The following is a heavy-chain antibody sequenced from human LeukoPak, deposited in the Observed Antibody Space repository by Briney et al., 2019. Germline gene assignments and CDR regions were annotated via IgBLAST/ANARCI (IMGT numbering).Heavy chain of an antibody. CDR3: ARGRGTTMVRGVITNYFDL. J-gene: IGHJ2*01. D-gene: IGHD3-10*01. CDR1: GYTFTAHY. CDR2: IDPNSGGT. Sequence: ASVKVSCRASGYTFTAHYIHWVRQAPGQGLEWMGWIDPNSGGTNYAQKFLGSVTMTGDTSINTAFMELSRLRSDDTAIYYCARGRGTTMVRGVITNYFDLWGRGSLVTVS. V-gene: IGHV1-2*02.